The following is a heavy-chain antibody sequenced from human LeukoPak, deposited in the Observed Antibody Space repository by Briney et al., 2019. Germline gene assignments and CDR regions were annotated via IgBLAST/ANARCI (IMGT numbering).Heavy chain of an antibody. CDR1: GGSISSSSYY. CDR3: AREHMTTVTPYYFDY. CDR2: IYYSGST. J-gene: IGHJ4*02. V-gene: IGHV4-39*07. D-gene: IGHD4-17*01. Sequence: KPSETLSLTCTVSGGSISSSSYYWGWIRQPPGKGLEWIGSIYYSGSTYYNPSLKSRVTISVDTSKNQFSLKLSSVTAADTAVYYCAREHMTTVTPYYFDYWGQGTLVTVSS.